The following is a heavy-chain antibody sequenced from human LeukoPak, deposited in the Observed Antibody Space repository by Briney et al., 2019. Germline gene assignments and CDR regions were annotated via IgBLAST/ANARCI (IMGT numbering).Heavy chain of an antibody. CDR1: GFTFSSYA. CDR3: ARDPNGDYVGAFEM. V-gene: IGHV3-30*07. Sequence: QPGRSLRLSCAASGFTFSSYAMHWVRQAPGQGLEWVAIISYDGSKKYYADSVKGRFTISRDNTENTLFLQMNNMRAEDTAVYYCARDPNGDYVGAFEMWGPGTKVTVS. J-gene: IGHJ3*02. CDR2: ISYDGSKK. D-gene: IGHD4-17*01.